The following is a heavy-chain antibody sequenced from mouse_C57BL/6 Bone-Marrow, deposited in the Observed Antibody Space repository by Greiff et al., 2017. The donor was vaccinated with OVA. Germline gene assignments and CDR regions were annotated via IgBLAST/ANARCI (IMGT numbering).Heavy chain of an antibody. V-gene: IGHV5-9*01. Sequence: EVKLQESGGGLVKPGGSLKLSCAASGFTFSSYTMSWVRQTPEKRLGWVATLSGGGGNTYYPASVKGRFTIYRDIAKNTRYLQMSSLRSEDTALYYCARHGDLSATGFAYWGQGTLVTVSA. CDR1: GFTFSSYT. D-gene: IGHD1-1*01. CDR2: LSGGGGNT. CDR3: ARHGDLSATGFAY. J-gene: IGHJ3*01.